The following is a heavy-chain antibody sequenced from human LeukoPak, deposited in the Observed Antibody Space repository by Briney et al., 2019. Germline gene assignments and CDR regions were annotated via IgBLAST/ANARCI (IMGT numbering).Heavy chain of an antibody. Sequence: PGWSLRLSCAASEFTVSSNYMNWVRQAPGKGLEWVSVIYSGGSTYCADSVKGRFTISRDNSKNTLYLQMNSLRAEDTAVYYCAGGARRQQPFDYWGQGTLVTVSS. CDR3: AGGARRQQPFDY. V-gene: IGHV3-66*01. CDR2: IYSGGST. CDR1: EFTVSSNY. J-gene: IGHJ4*02. D-gene: IGHD6-13*01.